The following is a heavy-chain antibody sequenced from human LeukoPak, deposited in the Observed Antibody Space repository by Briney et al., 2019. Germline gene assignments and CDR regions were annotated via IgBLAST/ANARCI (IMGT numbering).Heavy chain of an antibody. J-gene: IGHJ4*02. CDR3: ARSEYYNGYDY. Sequence: GGSLRLSCVASGFTFSGHWMQWVRQAPGKGLIGVSRISSDGRITTYADSVKGRFTISRDIARNTLYLQMNSLTADDTALYYCARSEYYNGYDYWGQGTLVTVSS. CDR2: ISSDGRIT. CDR1: GFTFSGHW. V-gene: IGHV3-74*03. D-gene: IGHD3-10*01.